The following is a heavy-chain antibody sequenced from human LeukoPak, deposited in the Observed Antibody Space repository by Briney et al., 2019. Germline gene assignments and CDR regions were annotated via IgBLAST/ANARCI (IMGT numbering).Heavy chain of an antibody. CDR1: GFTFCSYA. CDR2: ISGSGGST. Sequence: GGSLRLSCAASGFTFCSYAMSWVRQAPGKGLEWVSAISGSGGSTFYADSVKGRFTISRDNSKNTLYLHMNSLRAEDTALYYCARGYSSGWYPNYMDVWGKGTTVTVSS. J-gene: IGHJ6*03. CDR3: ARGYSSGWYPNYMDV. D-gene: IGHD6-19*01. V-gene: IGHV3-23*01.